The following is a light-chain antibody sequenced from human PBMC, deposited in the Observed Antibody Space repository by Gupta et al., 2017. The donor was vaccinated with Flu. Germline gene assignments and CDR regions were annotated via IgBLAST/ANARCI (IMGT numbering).Light chain of an antibody. J-gene: IGKJ2*01. CDR3: RHTHNSPNT. V-gene: IGKV1-39*01. CDR2: TAS. Sequence: DIQMTQSPSSLSASVGDRVTLTCRASQDITRHLNWYQQKPGKAPKLLIYTASKVQSGVPSRFSGSGSGTDFTLTISRRQPEDFATYYCRHTHNSPNTFGQGTKLDIK. CDR1: QDITRH.